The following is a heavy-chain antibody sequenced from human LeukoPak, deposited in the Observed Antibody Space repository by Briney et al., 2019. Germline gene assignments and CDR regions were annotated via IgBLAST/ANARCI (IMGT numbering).Heavy chain of an antibody. Sequence: GGSLRLSCAASGFTFSSYSMNWVRQAPGKGLEWVSSISSSSSYIYYADSVKGRFTISRDNAKNSLYLQMDSLRAEDTAVYYCARDRTTVTTGGVDYWGQGTLVTVSS. CDR3: ARDRTTVTTGGVDY. V-gene: IGHV3-21*01. CDR1: GFTFSSYS. D-gene: IGHD4-17*01. J-gene: IGHJ4*02. CDR2: ISSSSSYI.